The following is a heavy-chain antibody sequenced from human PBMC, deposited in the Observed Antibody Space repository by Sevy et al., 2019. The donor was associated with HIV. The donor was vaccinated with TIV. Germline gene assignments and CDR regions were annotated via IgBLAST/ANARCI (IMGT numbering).Heavy chain of an antibody. J-gene: IGHJ3*02. V-gene: IGHV3-48*02. CDR2: ISSSSSTI. D-gene: IGHD1-26*01. CDR3: ARLDTGIVGATTEGAFDI. Sequence: GGSLRLSCAASGLTFSSYSMNWVRQAPGKGLEWVSYISSSSSTIYYADSVKGRFTISRDNAKNSLYLQMNSLRDEDTAVYYCARLDTGIVGATTEGAFDIWGQGTMVTVSS. CDR1: GLTFSSYS.